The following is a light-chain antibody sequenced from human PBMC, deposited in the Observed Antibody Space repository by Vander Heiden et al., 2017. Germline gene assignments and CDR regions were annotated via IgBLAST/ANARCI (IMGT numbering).Light chain of an antibody. V-gene: IGLV2-11*01. J-gene: IGLJ3*02. CDR2: DVS. CDR3: CSFAGSWV. Sequence: QSALTQPRSVSGSPGQSVTIPCTGPSSDVRSSNSLSSYHHHPGKAPNLMIDDVSKRPSGVPDRFSGSKSGNTASLTISGLQAEDEADYYCCSFAGSWVFGGGTKLTVL. CDR1: SSDVRSSNS.